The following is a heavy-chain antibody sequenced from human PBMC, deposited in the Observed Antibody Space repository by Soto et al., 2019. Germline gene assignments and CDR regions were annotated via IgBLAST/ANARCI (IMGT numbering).Heavy chain of an antibody. CDR1: GFTFSSYS. Sequence: EVQLVESGGGLVKPGGSLRLSCAASGFTFSSYSMNWVRQAPGKGLEWVSSISSSSSYIYYADSVKGRFTISRDNAKNSLYLQMNSLRAEDTAVYYCARSFPVGPVLERGMDVWGQGTTVTVSS. CDR3: ARSFPVGPVLERGMDV. D-gene: IGHD1-1*01. J-gene: IGHJ6*02. CDR2: ISSSSSYI. V-gene: IGHV3-21*01.